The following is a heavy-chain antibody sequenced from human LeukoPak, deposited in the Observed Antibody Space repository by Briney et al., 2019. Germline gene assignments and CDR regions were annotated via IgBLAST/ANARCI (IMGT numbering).Heavy chain of an antibody. CDR2: FYYSGST. D-gene: IGHD1-26*01. J-gene: IGHJ3*01. CDR1: GGSVSSNRYF. V-gene: IGHV4-61*01. CDR3: ARVMASNGSIDF. Sequence: SETLSLTCTVSGGSVSSNRYFWNWIRQPPGKGLQWTGYFYYSGSTNYNPSLESRVTISVDTSNNQFSLKLSSVTAADMALYYCARVMASNGSIDFWGQGTMVTVSS.